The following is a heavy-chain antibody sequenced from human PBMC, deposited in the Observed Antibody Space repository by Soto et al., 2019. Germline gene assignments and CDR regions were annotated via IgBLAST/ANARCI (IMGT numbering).Heavy chain of an antibody. V-gene: IGHV2-5*01. J-gene: IGHJ4*02. CDR3: AHGLGGGWPYFDY. Sequence: QSTLRESGPTLVKPIQALTLTCTFTGFSLRTSGVGVGWIRQPPGKALEWLALINWNDDKRFSPSLKSRLTITEDSSKDKVVLTMTDMDPVDTATCFCAHGLGGGWPYFDYWGQGILLTVSS. D-gene: IGHD6-19*01. CDR2: INWNDDK. CDR1: GFSLRTSGVG.